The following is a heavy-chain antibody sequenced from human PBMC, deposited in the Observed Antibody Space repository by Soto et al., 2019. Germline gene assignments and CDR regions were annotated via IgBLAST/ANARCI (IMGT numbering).Heavy chain of an antibody. CDR3: VAETPFTRWLDV. D-gene: IGHD3-16*01. Sequence: QVQLVQSGAEVKKPGASVKISCKASGYSLTSYYIHWVRQAPGEGLEWLGLINPNGVETFYAQKFQGRVTLTRDTSTNTVNMELSSLGSEDTALYYCVAETPFTRWLDVWGQGTLVTVSS. CDR2: INPNGVET. V-gene: IGHV1-46*03. CDR1: GYSLTSYY. J-gene: IGHJ1*01.